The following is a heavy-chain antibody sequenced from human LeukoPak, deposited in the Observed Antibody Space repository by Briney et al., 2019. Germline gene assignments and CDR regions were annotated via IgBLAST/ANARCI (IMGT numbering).Heavy chain of an antibody. CDR3: AREFYGDTSYYYGMDV. V-gene: IGHV1-69*04. CDR1: GGTFSSYA. J-gene: IGHJ6*02. D-gene: IGHD4-17*01. CDR2: IIPILGIA. Sequence: SVKVSCKASGGTFSSYAISWVRQAPGQGLEWMRRIIPILGIANYAQKFQGRVTITADRSTSTAYMELGSLRSEDTAVYYCAREFYGDTSYYYGMDVWGQGTTVTVSS.